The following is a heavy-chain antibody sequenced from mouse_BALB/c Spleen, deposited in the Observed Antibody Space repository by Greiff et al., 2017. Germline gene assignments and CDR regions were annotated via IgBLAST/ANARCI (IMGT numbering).Heavy chain of an antibody. V-gene: IGHV1-5*01. J-gene: IGHJ2*01. D-gene: IGHD1-1*01. CDR3: TRSTTVVATGDY. CDR1: GYSFTSYW. Sequence: VQLQQSGTVLARPGASVKMSCKASGYSFTSYWMHWVKQRPGQGLEWIGAIYPGNSDTSYNQKFKGKAKLTAVTSASTAYMELSSLTNEDSAVYYCTRSTTVVATGDYWGQGTTLTVSS. CDR2: IYPGNSDT.